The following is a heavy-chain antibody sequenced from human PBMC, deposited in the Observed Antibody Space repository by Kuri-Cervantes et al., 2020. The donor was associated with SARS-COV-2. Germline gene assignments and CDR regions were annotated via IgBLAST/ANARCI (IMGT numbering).Heavy chain of an antibody. CDR2: ISYDGSNK. V-gene: IGHV3-30*04. J-gene: IGHJ4*02. Sequence: GESLKISCAASGLTFSSYAMHWVRQAPGKGLEWVAVISYDGSNKYYADSVKGRFTISRDNSKNTLYLQMNSLRAEDTAVYYCARDQDYYDSNDYFDYWGQGTLVTVSS. CDR1: GLTFSSYA. D-gene: IGHD3-22*01. CDR3: ARDQDYYDSNDYFDY.